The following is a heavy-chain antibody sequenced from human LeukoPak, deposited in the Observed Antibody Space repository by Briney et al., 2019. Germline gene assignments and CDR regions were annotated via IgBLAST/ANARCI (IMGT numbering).Heavy chain of an antibody. CDR3: ARLLFDDILTAAYGMDV. V-gene: IGHV3-7*01. Sequence: GGSLRLTCAASGFTFSSYWMSWVRQAPGKGLEWVANIKQDGSEKYYVDSVKGRFTVSRDNAKNSLYLQMNSLRAEDTAVYYCARLLFDDILTAAYGMDVWGQGTTVTVSS. D-gene: IGHD3-9*01. CDR2: IKQDGSEK. CDR1: GFTFSSYW. J-gene: IGHJ6*02.